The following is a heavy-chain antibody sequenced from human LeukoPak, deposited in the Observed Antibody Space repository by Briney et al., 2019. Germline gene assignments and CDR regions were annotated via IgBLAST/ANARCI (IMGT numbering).Heavy chain of an antibody. Sequence: PSETLSLTCTVSGGSISSGGYYWSWIRQPPGKGLEWIGYIYHSGSTYYNPSLRSRVTISVDRSKNQFSLKLSSVTAADTAFYYCASTVLYYFDYWGQGTLVTVSS. V-gene: IGHV4-30-2*01. CDR3: ASTVLYYFDY. D-gene: IGHD6-6*01. J-gene: IGHJ4*02. CDR1: GGSISSGGYY. CDR2: IYHSGST.